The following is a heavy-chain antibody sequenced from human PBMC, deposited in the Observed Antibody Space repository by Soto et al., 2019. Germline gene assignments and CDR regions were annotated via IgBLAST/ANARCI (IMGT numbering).Heavy chain of an antibody. CDR1: GFTVSNNY. D-gene: IGHD2-8*02. J-gene: IGHJ4*02. Sequence: GGSLRLSCAASGFTVSNNYMSWVRQAPGKGLEWVSLVYTGGDTYYADSVKGRFTISRDNSKNTLYLQMNSLRAEDTAVYYCTKEPGLVYWGQGTLVTVSS. V-gene: IGHV3-66*01. CDR2: VYTGGDT. CDR3: TKEPGLVY.